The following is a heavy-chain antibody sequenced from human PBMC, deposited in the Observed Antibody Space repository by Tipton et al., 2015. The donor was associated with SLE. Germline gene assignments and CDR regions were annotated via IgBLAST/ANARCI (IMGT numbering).Heavy chain of an antibody. V-gene: IGHV4-59*08. CDR3: ARASVNTALVHYAFDI. Sequence: TLSLTCTVSGGSTSSYYWNWMRQPPGKGLEWIGRIHYSGGTNYNPSLKSRVTISVDTSKNEVSLKLSSVTAADTAVYYCARASVNTALVHYAFDIWGQGTVVTVSS. J-gene: IGHJ3*02. CDR1: GGSTSSYY. D-gene: IGHD5-18*01. CDR2: IHYSGGT.